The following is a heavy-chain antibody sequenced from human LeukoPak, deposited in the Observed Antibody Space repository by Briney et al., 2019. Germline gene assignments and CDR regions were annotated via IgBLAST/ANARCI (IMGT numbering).Heavy chain of an antibody. Sequence: SETLSLSCAVYGGSFSGYYWSWIRQPPGKGLEWIGESNHSGSTNYNPSLKSRVTISVDTSKNQFSLKLSSVTAADTAVYYCARELYSSGYHDAFDIWGQGTMVTVSS. CDR2: SNHSGST. J-gene: IGHJ3*02. CDR3: ARELYSSGYHDAFDI. CDR1: GGSFSGYY. D-gene: IGHD3-22*01. V-gene: IGHV4-34*01.